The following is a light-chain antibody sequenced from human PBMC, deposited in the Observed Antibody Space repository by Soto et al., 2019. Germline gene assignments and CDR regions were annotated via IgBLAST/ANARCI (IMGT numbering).Light chain of an antibody. CDR3: MQDLQTPWT. V-gene: IGKV2-28*01. CDR2: LGS. J-gene: IGKJ1*01. CDR1: QSLLHSNGYNY. Sequence: DIVMTQSPLSLPVTPGEPASISCRSSQSLLHSNGYNYLDWYLQKPGQSPQLLIYLGSNRASGVPDRFSGSGSGTDFTLQISRVEAEDVGFYYCMQDLQTPWTFGQGTKVEIK.